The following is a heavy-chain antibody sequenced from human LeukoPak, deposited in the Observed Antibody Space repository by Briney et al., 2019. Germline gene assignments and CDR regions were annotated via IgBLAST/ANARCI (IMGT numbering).Heavy chain of an antibody. J-gene: IGHJ4*02. V-gene: IGHV3-33*01. D-gene: IGHD4-17*01. CDR1: GFTFSNFA. CDR2: IWYDGSNK. Sequence: GGSLRLSCAASGFTFSNFAMPWVRQAPGKGLEWVAVIWYDGSNKYYADSVKGRFTISRDNSKNTLYLQMNCLTAEDTAVYYCARGVTTVDYWGQGTLVTVSP. CDR3: ARGVTTVDY.